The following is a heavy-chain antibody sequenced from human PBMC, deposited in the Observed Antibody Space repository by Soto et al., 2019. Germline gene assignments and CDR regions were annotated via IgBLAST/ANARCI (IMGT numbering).Heavy chain of an antibody. D-gene: IGHD2-15*01. CDR3: AGPYCSGGSCFVDY. Sequence: ASVKVSCKASGYTFTSYGISWVRQAPGQGLEWMGWISAYNGNTNYAQKLQGRVTMTTDTSTSTAYMELRSLRSDDTAVYYCAGPYCSGGSCFVDYWGQGTLVTVSS. J-gene: IGHJ4*02. V-gene: IGHV1-18*01. CDR2: ISAYNGNT. CDR1: GYTFTSYG.